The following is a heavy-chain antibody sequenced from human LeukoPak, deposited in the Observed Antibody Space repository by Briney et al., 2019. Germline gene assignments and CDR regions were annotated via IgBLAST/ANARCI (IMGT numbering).Heavy chain of an antibody. CDR1: GGSISSSGYS. D-gene: IGHD4-23*01. CDR3: ARSYGGNSGRYYYYYMDV. J-gene: IGHJ6*03. V-gene: IGHV4-61*02. CDR2: VYTSGST. Sequence: SETLSLTCTVSGGSISSSGYSWTWLRRPAGKRLEWIGRVYTSGSTDYNPSLKSRVTISVDTSKNQFSLKLSSVTAADTAVYYCARSYGGNSGRYYYYYMDVWDEGTTVTVSS.